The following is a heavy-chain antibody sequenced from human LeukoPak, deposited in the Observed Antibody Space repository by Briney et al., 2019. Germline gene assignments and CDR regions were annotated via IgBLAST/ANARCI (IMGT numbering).Heavy chain of an antibody. J-gene: IGHJ6*03. V-gene: IGHV4-38-2*02. D-gene: IGHD2-2*01. CDR3: ARGDCSSTSCYPFNYYYYMDV. CDR2: IYYSGST. Sequence: SETLSLTCSVSGFSINNYYYWVWIRQSPGEGLEWVGSIYYSGSTYYNPSLKSRVTISVDTSKNQFSLKLSSVTAADTAVYYCARGDCSSTSCYPFNYYYYMDVWGKGTTVTISS. CDR1: GFSINNYYY.